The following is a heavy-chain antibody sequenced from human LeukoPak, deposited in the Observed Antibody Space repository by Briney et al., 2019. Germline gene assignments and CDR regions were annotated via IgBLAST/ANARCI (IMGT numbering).Heavy chain of an antibody. J-gene: IGHJ4*02. Sequence: SETLSLTCAVYGGSFSGYYWSWIRQPPGKGLEWIGEINHSGSTNYNPSLKSRVTISVDTSKNQFSLKLSSVTAADTAVCYCARSNYSSGWYMRVYYFDYWGQGTLVTVSS. CDR1: GGSFSGYY. V-gene: IGHV4-34*01. D-gene: IGHD6-19*01. CDR2: INHSGST. CDR3: ARSNYSSGWYMRVYYFDY.